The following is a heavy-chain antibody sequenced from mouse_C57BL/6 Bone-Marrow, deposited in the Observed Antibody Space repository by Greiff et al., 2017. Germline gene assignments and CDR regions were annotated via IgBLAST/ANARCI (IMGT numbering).Heavy chain of an antibody. Sequence: QVQLQQSGAELARPGASVKLSCKASGYTFTSYGISWVKQRTGQGLEWIGEIYPRSGNTYYNEKFKGKATLTADKSSSTAYMGLRSLTSEDSAVYFCARRDGYYVDFDYWGQGATLTVSS. CDR3: ARRDGYYVDFDY. CDR2: IYPRSGNT. V-gene: IGHV1-81*01. CDR1: GYTFTSYG. D-gene: IGHD2-3*01. J-gene: IGHJ2*01.